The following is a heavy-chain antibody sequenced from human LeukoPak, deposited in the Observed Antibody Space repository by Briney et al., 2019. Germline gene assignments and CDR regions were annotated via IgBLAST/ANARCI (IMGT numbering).Heavy chain of an antibody. V-gene: IGHV5-10-1*01. D-gene: IGHD3-16*02. Sequence: GESLKISCKGSGYSFTSYWISWVRQMPGKGLEWMGRIDPSDSYTNYSPSFQGHVTISADKSISTAYLQWSSLKASDTAMYYCARQAVHLGELSLTSDIWGQGTMVIVSS. CDR3: ARQAVHLGELSLTSDI. CDR2: IDPSDSYT. CDR1: GYSFTSYW. J-gene: IGHJ3*02.